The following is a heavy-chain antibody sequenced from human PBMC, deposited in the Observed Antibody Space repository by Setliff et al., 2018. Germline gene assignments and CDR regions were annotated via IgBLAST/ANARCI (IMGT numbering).Heavy chain of an antibody. Sequence: SETLSLTCTVSGDSISSGDYFWSWIRQPPGKGLEWIAYIYSSGSTYYNPSLKSQVSISVDTSKNQFSLKLSSVTAADTAVYYCARESRYYYDNLGTLDYWGQGTLVTVSS. D-gene: IGHD3-22*01. CDR3: ARESRYYYDNLGTLDY. J-gene: IGHJ4*02. CDR1: GDSISSGDYF. V-gene: IGHV4-30-4*08. CDR2: IYSSGST.